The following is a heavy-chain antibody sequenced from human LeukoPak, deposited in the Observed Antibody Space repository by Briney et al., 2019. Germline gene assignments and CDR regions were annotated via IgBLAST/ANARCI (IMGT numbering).Heavy chain of an antibody. CDR2: IYYSGST. CDR1: GGSISSYY. D-gene: IGHD1-1*01. Sequence: SETLSLTCTVSGGSISSYYWSWIRQPPGKGLEWIGYIYYSGSTNYNPSLKSRVTISVDTSKHQFSLKLSSVTAADTAVYYCARVAGGTTLIDYWGQGTLVTVSS. J-gene: IGHJ4*02. CDR3: ARVAGGTTLIDY. V-gene: IGHV4-59*01.